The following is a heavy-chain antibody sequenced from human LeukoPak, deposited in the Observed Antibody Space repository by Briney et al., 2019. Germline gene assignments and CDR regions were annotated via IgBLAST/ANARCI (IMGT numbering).Heavy chain of an antibody. CDR2: ISSSGSTI. D-gene: IGHD3-3*01. V-gene: IGHV3-11*01. CDR3: ASFLLKNDY. J-gene: IGHJ4*02. CDR1: GFTFSDYY. Sequence: PGGSLRLSCAASGFTFSDYYMSWIRQAPGKGLEWVSYISSSGSTIYYAGSVKGRFTISRDNAKNSLYLQMNSLRSDDTAVYYCASFLLKNDYWGQGTLVTVSS.